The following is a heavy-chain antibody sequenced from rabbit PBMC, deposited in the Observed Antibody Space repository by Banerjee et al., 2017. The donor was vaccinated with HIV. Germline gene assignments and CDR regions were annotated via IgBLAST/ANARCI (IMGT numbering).Heavy chain of an antibody. V-gene: IGHV1S45*01. CDR2: IYAGSSGST. J-gene: IGHJ4*01. D-gene: IGHD4-1*01. CDR3: ARDLAGVIGWNFNL. CDR1: GFDLSSYYY. Sequence: QEQLEESGGDLVQPEGSLTLTCTASGFDLSSYYYMCWVRQAPGKGLEWIACIYAGSSGSTYYASWAKGRFTISKPSSTTVTLQMTSLTAADTATYFCARDLAGVIGWNFNLWGPGTLVTVS.